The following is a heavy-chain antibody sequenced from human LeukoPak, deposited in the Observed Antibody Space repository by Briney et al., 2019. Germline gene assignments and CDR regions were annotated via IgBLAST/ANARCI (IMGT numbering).Heavy chain of an antibody. J-gene: IGHJ3*02. CDR1: GFTFSSYA. V-gene: IGHV3-30-3*01. Sequence: GGSLGLSCTASGFTFSSYAMHWVRQAPGKGLEWVAFISYDGSNKYSADSLKGRFTISRDNSKNTLYLQMNSLRAEDTAVYYCARVLLGAFDIWGQGTMVTVSS. CDR2: ISYDGSNK. CDR3: ARVLLGAFDI.